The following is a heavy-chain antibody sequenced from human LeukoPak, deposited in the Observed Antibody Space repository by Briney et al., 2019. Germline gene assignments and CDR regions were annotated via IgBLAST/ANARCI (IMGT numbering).Heavy chain of an antibody. V-gene: IGHV1-46*01. CDR3: ARAARLGVGSSWFSYYFDY. D-gene: IGHD6-13*01. J-gene: IGHJ4*02. CDR1: GYTFTSYY. CDR2: INPSGGST. Sequence: GASVKVSCKASGYTFTSYYMHWVRQAPGQGLEWMGIINPSGGSTSYAQKFQGRVTMTRDTSTSTVYMELSSLRSEDTAVYYCARAARLGVGSSWFSYYFDYWGQGTLVTVPS.